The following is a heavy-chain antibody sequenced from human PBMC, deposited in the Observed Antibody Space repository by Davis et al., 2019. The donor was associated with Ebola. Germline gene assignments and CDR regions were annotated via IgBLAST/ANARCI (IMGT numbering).Heavy chain of an antibody. CDR2: ISSSGTI. Sequence: PGGSLRLSCAATGFMFDDFAMHWVRQVPDKGLEWVSGISSSGTIDYLGSVKGRFTISRDNAKNLLYLQMDSLRPDDTALYYCAKDYYDVSGPMHHWGQGTLVEVSS. CDR3: AKDYYDVSGPMHH. D-gene: IGHD3-3*01. CDR1: GFMFDDFA. J-gene: IGHJ1*01. V-gene: IGHV3-9*01.